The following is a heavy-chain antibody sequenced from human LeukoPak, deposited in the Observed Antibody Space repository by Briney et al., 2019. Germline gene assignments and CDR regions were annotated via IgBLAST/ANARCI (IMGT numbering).Heavy chain of an antibody. CDR3: ARDRWRNAFDI. D-gene: IGHD3-3*01. CDR1: GFTFSSYS. V-gene: IGHV3-21*01. CDR2: ISSSSSYI. J-gene: IGHJ3*02. Sequence: PGGSLRLSCAASGFTFSSYSMSWVRQAPGKGLEWVSSISSSSSYIYYADSVKGRFTISRDNAKNSLYLQMNSLRAEDTAVYYCARDRWRNAFDIWGQGTMVTVSS.